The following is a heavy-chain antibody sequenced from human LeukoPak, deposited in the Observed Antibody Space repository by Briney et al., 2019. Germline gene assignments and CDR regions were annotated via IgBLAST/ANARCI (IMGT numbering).Heavy chain of an antibody. V-gene: IGHV3-33*08. D-gene: IGHD4-17*01. CDR1: GFTFSSYG. CDR3: AREGGAVTTYYFDY. J-gene: IGHJ4*02. Sequence: TGGSLRLSCAASGFTFSSYGMHWVRQAPGKGLEWVAVIWYDGSNKYYADSVKGRFTISRDNSKNTLYLQMNSLRAEDTAVYYCAREGGAVTTYYFDYWGQGTLVTVSS. CDR2: IWYDGSNK.